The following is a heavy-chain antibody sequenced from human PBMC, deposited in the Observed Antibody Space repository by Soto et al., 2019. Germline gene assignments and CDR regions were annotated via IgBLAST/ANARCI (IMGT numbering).Heavy chain of an antibody. J-gene: IGHJ3*02. CDR3: TREPIENRDGIHDDFDI. Sequence: GGSVXVSFKTSLYTFTYYYTHCLRQAPGQGLDWMGWMNPKSGGAYFAQKFQGRVTLTRDTSIGTAYIEVNSLTSDNTAVYFCTREPIENRDGIHDDFDIWGQGTTVTVSS. CDR2: MNPKSGGA. D-gene: IGHD2-15*01. CDR1: LYTFTYYY. V-gene: IGHV1-2*02.